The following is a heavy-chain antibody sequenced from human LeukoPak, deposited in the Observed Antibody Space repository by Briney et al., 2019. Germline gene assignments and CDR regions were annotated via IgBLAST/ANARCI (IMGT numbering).Heavy chain of an antibody. J-gene: IGHJ4*02. CDR2: INPNSGGT. CDR3: ASIRGYSGHDTDY. D-gene: IGHD5-12*01. Sequence: ASVKVSCKAPGYTFTGYYMHWVRQAPGQGLEWMGWINPNSGGTNYAQKFQGRVTMTRDTSISTAYMELSRLRSDDTAVYYCASIRGYSGHDTDYWGQGTLVTVSS. V-gene: IGHV1-2*02. CDR1: GYTFTGYY.